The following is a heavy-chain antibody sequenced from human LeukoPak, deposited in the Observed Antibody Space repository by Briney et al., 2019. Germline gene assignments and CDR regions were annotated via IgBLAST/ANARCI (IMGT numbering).Heavy chain of an antibody. D-gene: IGHD6-19*01. J-gene: IGHJ3*01. V-gene: IGHV4-59*12. CDR2: IYYSGST. Sequence: SETLSLTCTVSGGSISSYYWSWVRQPPGKGLEWIGYIYYSGSTNYNPSLKSRVTISGDTSKNQFSLKLSSVTAADTAVYYCARDGVAVAAYAFDFWGQGTMVTVSS. CDR3: ARDGVAVAAYAFDF. CDR1: GGSISSYY.